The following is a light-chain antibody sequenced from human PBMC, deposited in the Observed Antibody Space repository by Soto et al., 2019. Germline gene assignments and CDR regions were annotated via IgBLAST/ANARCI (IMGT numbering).Light chain of an antibody. V-gene: IGKV1-5*03. CDR2: KAS. CDR1: QNISRW. CDR3: QQCNTPFT. J-gene: IGKJ4*01. Sequence: DIQMTHSPSTLSAYVGDRVSISCRASQNISRWLAWYQQRPGKVPKVLIYKASSLERGVPSRFSGSGSGTEFTLTISSLQPEDFATYYCQQCNTPFTFGGGTKVDIK.